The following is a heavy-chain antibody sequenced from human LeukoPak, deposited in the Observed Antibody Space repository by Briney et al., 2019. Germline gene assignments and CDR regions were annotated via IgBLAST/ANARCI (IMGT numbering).Heavy chain of an antibody. V-gene: IGHV3-9*01. CDR3: AKLMFSGEAPFDS. CDR2: ISWNSFSI. CDR1: GFTFHDYA. D-gene: IGHD2-15*01. Sequence: GGSLRLSCAASGFTFHDYAMHWVRQAPGKGLEWVSGISWNSFSIAYADSVKGRFTISRDNAKNSRYLQMNSLRAEDTAFYYCAKLMFSGEAPFDSWGQGTLVTVSS. J-gene: IGHJ4*02.